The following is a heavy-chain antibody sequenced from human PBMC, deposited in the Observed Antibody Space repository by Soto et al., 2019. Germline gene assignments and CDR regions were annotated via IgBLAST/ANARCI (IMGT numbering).Heavy chain of an antibody. Sequence: PGGSLRLSCAASGFPFMTYGMHWVRQAPGKGLEWVALISHDATRQNYADSVKGRFTISRDNSKNTVYLQMNSLRADDTAVYYCAKDPGYYDVLTGYYRHAFDIWGRGTMVTVSS. J-gene: IGHJ3*02. CDR1: GFPFMTYG. V-gene: IGHV3-30*18. CDR3: AKDPGYYDVLTGYYRHAFDI. CDR2: ISHDATRQ. D-gene: IGHD3-9*01.